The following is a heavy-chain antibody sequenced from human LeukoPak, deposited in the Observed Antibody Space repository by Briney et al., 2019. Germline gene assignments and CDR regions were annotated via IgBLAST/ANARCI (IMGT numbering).Heavy chain of an antibody. CDR3: ARVLSSYSSSYGY. J-gene: IGHJ4*02. V-gene: IGHV3-21*01. D-gene: IGHD6-6*01. Sequence: GGSLRLSCAASGFTFSSYSMNWVRQAPGKGLEWVSSISSSSSYIYYADSVKGRFTISRDNAKNSLYLQMNSLRAEDTAVYYCARVLSSYSSSYGYWGQGTLVTVSS. CDR1: GFTFSSYS. CDR2: ISSSSSYI.